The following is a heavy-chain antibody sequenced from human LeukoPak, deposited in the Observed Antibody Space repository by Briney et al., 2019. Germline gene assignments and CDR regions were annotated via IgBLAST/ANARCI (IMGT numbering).Heavy chain of an antibody. Sequence: SETLSLTCAVYGGFFSGYHWSRIRQPPGKGLEWIGEINHSGGTIYNPSLKSVVAISVDTSKNQFSLRLRSVTAADTALYYCARGSEIAAAGTGFYFDYWGQGTLVTVSS. D-gene: IGHD6-13*01. CDR1: GGFFSGYH. CDR2: INHSGGT. CDR3: ARGSEIAAAGTGFYFDY. J-gene: IGHJ4*02. V-gene: IGHV4-34*01.